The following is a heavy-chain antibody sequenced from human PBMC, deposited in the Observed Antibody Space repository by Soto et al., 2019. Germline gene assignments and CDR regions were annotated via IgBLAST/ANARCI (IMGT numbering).Heavy chain of an antibody. CDR3: ATDPGDASFDF. Sequence: ASLKVSCKASGYTFTNYGISWVRQAPGEGLEWVGWINTSNDNKLYAQKLQGRLTLTTDTSTSTAYMDLTTLRSDDTAVYFCATDPGDASFDFWAQGTLVTVSS. D-gene: IGHD3-10*01. CDR1: GYTFTNYG. J-gene: IGHJ4*02. V-gene: IGHV1-18*01. CDR2: INTSNDNK.